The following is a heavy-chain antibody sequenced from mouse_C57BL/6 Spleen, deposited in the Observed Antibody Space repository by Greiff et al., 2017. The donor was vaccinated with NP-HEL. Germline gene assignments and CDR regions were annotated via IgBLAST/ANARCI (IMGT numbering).Heavy chain of an antibody. CDR2: IWSGGRT. CDR1: GFSLTSYG. CDR3: ARAADYGSSYDFDD. D-gene: IGHD1-1*01. J-gene: IGHJ2*01. V-gene: IGHV2-2*01. Sequence: QVQLQQSGPGLVQPSQSLSITCTVSGFSLTSYGVHWVRQSPGKGLEWLGVIWSGGRTDYNAAFISRLSISKDNSKSQVFFKMNSLQADDAAIYYCARAADYGSSYDFDDGGQGTTLTVSS.